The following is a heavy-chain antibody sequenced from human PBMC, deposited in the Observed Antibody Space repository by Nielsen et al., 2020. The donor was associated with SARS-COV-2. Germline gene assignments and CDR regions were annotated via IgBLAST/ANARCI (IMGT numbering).Heavy chain of an antibody. CDR3: ARGGRITFGGADDAFDI. J-gene: IGHJ3*02. Sequence: SDILSFTFAVSGGSISSGAYSWSWIRQPPGKGLEWIGYIYHSGRTYYNPSLKSRVTISVDRSKNQFSLKLSSVTAADTAVYYCARGGRITFGGADDAFDIWGQGTMVTVSS. CDR1: GGSISSGAYS. V-gene: IGHV4-30-2*01. D-gene: IGHD3-16*01. CDR2: IYHSGRT.